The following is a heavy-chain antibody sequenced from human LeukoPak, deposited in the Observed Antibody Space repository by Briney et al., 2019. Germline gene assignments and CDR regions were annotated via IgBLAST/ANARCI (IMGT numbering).Heavy chain of an antibody. CDR2: IYYSGST. J-gene: IGHJ4*02. CDR1: GGTISSSSYY. Sequence: PSETLSLTCTVSGGTISSSSYYWGWIRQPPGKGLEWIGSIYYSGSTYYNPSLKSRVTISVDTSKNQFSLKSSSVAAADTAVYYCARHNSRGDYLFPLGYWGQGTLVTVSS. D-gene: IGHD4-17*01. CDR3: ARHNSRGDYLFPLGY. V-gene: IGHV4-39*01.